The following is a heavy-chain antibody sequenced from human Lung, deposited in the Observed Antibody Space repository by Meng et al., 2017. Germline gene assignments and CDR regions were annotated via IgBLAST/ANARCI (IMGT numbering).Heavy chain of an antibody. V-gene: IGHV3-30*01. D-gene: IGHD4-17*01. Sequence: GPRVGSGGGAVQPGRSLRLSCPASGFTFSRNAMHWARPGPGKGLEWVAAISYDGSNQHYADSVKGRFTISRDNSENTLYLQMNSLRAEDTAVYYCARNTYGDYYIDYWGQGTLVTVSS. J-gene: IGHJ4*02. CDR3: ARNTYGDYYIDY. CDR2: ISYDGSNQ. CDR1: GFTFSRNA.